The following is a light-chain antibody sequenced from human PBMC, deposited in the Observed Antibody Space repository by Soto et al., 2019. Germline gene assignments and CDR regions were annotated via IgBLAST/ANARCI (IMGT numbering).Light chain of an antibody. CDR3: LQDYNYPWT. CDR2: MAS. V-gene: IGKV1-5*03. Sequence: DVQITHSPSTLSASVLYRVTITCRASQSVSTWLAWYQQKPGKAPQVLISMASTLESGVPSRFSGSGFGTDFTLTISSLQPEDSATYYCLQDYNYPWTFGQGTKV. CDR1: QSVSTW. J-gene: IGKJ1*01.